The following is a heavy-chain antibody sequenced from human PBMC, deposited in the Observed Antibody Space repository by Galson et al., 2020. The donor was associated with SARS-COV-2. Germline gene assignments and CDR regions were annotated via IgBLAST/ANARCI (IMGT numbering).Heavy chain of an antibody. J-gene: IGHJ4*02. CDR3: ARQESYRIKAFDY. V-gene: IGHV4-4*02. CDR2: IYHSGST. CDR1: GGSISSSNW. Sequence: ASETLSLTCAVSGGSISSSNWWSWVRQPPGKGLEWIGEIYHSGSTNYNPSLKSRVTISVDKSKNQFSLKLSSVTAADTAVYYCARQESYRIKAFDYWGQGTLVTVSS. D-gene: IGHD1-26*01.